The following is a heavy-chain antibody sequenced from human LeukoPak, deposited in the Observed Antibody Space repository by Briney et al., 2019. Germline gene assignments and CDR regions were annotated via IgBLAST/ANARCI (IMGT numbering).Heavy chain of an antibody. CDR3: ARGKVGATINWLDP. CDR2: MNPNSGNT. Sequence: VASVTVSFKATTYTFTIYDINWVRQATGQGLEWMGWMNPNSGNTGYAQKFQGRVTMTRNTSISTAYMELSSLRSDDTAVYYCARGKVGATINWLDPWGQGTLVTVSS. V-gene: IGHV1-8*02. D-gene: IGHD1-26*01. CDR1: TYTFTIYD. J-gene: IGHJ5*02.